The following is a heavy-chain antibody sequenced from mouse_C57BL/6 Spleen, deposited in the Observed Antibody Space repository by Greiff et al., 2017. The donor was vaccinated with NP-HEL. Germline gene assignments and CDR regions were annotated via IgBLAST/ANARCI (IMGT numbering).Heavy chain of an antibody. CDR1: GFTFSSYA. D-gene: IGHD3-1*01. V-gene: IGHV5-4*01. Sequence: EVHLVESGGGLVKPGGSLKLSCAASGFTFSSYAMSWVRQTPEKRLEWVATISDGGSYTYYPDNVKGRFTISRDNAKNNLYLQMSHLKSEDTAMYYCARGGLGLDYYAMDYWGQGTSVTVSS. J-gene: IGHJ4*01. CDR2: ISDGGSYT. CDR3: ARGGLGLDYYAMDY.